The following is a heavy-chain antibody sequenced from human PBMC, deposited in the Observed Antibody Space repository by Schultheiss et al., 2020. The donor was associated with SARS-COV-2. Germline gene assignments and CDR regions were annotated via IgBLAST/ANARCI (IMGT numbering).Heavy chain of an antibody. CDR3: ARVGSSGWGFDY. J-gene: IGHJ4*02. Sequence: SETLSLTCVISGDSISSNSVVWNWIRQSPSRGLEWLGRTYYRSKWYNDYAVSVKSRITINPDTSKNQFSLQLNSVTPEDTAVYYCARVGSSGWGFDYWGQGTLVTVSS. V-gene: IGHV6-1*01. CDR2: TYYRSKWYN. D-gene: IGHD6-19*01. CDR1: GDSISSNSVV.